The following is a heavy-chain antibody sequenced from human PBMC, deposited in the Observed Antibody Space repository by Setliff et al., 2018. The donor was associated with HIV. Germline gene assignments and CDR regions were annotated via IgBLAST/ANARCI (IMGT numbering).Heavy chain of an antibody. D-gene: IGHD1-26*01. Sequence: SETLSLTCSVSPYSISSGYYWGWLRQPPGKGLEWIGCLYYGGNTYYNPSLKSRLAMSIDTSKNEVSLRLKSVTAADTAIYYCARDPWLLGASAGGDNWLDPWGQGTLVTVS. CDR3: ARDPWLLGASAGGDNWLDP. V-gene: IGHV4-38-2*02. J-gene: IGHJ5*02. CDR1: PYSISSGYY. CDR2: LYYGGNT.